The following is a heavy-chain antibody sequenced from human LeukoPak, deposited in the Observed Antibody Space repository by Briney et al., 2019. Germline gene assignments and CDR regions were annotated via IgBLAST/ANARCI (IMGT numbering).Heavy chain of an antibody. Sequence: SETLSLTCTVSGGSINSGDYYWSWIRQPPGQGLEWIAYIYYSGSTYYNPSLKSRVTISVDTSKNQFSLKLSSVTAADTAVYYCARTRGNWGFPGPYYFDYWGQGTLVTVSS. D-gene: IGHD7-27*01. V-gene: IGHV4-30-4*01. CDR2: IYYSGST. J-gene: IGHJ4*02. CDR3: ARTRGNWGFPGPYYFDY. CDR1: GGSINSGDYY.